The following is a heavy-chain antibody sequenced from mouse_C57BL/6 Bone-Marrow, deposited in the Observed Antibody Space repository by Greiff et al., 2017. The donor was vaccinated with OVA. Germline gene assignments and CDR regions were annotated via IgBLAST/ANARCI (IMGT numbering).Heavy chain of an antibody. CDR1: GYTFPGYW. V-gene: IGHV1-9*01. D-gene: IGHD1-1*01. CDR2: ILPGSGST. J-gene: IGHJ4*01. CDR3: GLLLRYVDY. Sequence: VQLKESGAELLKPGASVKLSCKATGYTFPGYWIEWVKQRPGHGLEWIGEILPGSGSTNYNEKFKGKATFTADTSSNPAYMQLSSLTTEDSAIYYWGLLLRYVDYWGQGTSVTVSS.